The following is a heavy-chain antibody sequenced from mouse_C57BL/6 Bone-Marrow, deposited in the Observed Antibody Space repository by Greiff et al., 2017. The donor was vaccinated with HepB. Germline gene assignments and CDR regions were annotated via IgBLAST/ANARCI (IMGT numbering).Heavy chain of an antibody. CDR3: AREGDCSVDKAMDY. CDR2: IYPGSGST. V-gene: IGHV1-55*01. CDR1: GYTFTSYW. D-gene: IGHD3-2*02. Sequence: QVQLQQPGAELVKPGDSVKMSCKASGYTFTSYWITWVKQRPGQGLEWIGDIYPGSGSTNYNEKLKSNATLTRDTSSSTAYMQLSSLTSEDSAGYYCAREGDCSVDKAMDYWGQGTSVTVSS. J-gene: IGHJ4*01.